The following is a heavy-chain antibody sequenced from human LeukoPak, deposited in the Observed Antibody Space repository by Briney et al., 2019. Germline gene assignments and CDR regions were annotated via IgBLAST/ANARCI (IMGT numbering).Heavy chain of an antibody. D-gene: IGHD2-8*01. Sequence: GTSVKVSCKASGFTFTSSAMQWVRQARGQRLEWIGWIVVGSGNTNYAQKFQERVTITRDMSTSTAYMELSSLRSEDTAVYYCAADLMTPLDAFDIWGQGTMVTVSS. V-gene: IGHV1-58*02. CDR3: AADLMTPLDAFDI. CDR2: IVVGSGNT. J-gene: IGHJ3*02. CDR1: GFTFTSSA.